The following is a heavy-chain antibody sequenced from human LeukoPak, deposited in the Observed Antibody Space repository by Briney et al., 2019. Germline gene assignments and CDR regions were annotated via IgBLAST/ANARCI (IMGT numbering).Heavy chain of an antibody. D-gene: IGHD2-15*01. Sequence: GASVKVSCKASGGTFSSYAISWVRQAPGQGLEWMGRIIPILGIANYAQMFQGRVTITADKSTSTAYMELSSLRSEDTAVYYCARGYCSGGSCSSFDYWGQGTLVTVSS. CDR3: ARGYCSGGSCSSFDY. CDR1: GGTFSSYA. CDR2: IIPILGIA. J-gene: IGHJ4*02. V-gene: IGHV1-69*04.